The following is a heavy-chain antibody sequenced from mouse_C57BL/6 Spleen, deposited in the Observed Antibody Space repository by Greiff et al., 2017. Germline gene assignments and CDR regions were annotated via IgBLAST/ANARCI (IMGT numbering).Heavy chain of an antibody. CDR3: ARSRDYDGTFYWYFDV. CDR2: ISSGSSTI. CDR1: GFTFSDYG. D-gene: IGHD2-4*01. J-gene: IGHJ1*03. V-gene: IGHV5-17*01. Sequence: EVQVVESGGGLVKPGGSLKLSCAASGFTFSDYGMHWVRQAPEKGLEWVAYISSGSSTIYYADTVKGRFTISRDNAKNTLFLQMTSLRSEDTAMYYCARSRDYDGTFYWYFDVWGTGTTVTVSS.